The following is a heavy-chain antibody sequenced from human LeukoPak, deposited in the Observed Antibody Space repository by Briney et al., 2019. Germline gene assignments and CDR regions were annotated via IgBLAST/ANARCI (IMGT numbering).Heavy chain of an antibody. Sequence: PGGSLRLSCAASGFTFSSYWMSWVRQAPGKGLEWVANIKQDGSEKYYVDSVKSRFTISRDNAKNSLYLQMNSLRAEDTAVYYCARVPVVTAPEVHMDVWGKGTTVTVSS. V-gene: IGHV3-7*01. D-gene: IGHD2-21*02. CDR3: ARVPVVTAPEVHMDV. CDR2: IKQDGSEK. J-gene: IGHJ6*03. CDR1: GFTFSSYW.